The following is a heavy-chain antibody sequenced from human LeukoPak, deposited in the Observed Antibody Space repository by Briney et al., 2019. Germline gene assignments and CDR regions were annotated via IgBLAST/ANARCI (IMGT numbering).Heavy chain of an antibody. Sequence: ASVKVSFKASGDIFNSYSVSWVRQAPGQGLEWMGGIIPIFGTANYAQKFQGRVTITTDESTSTAYMELSSLRSEDTAVYYCARGPDIVVVPAAIRWGPFDYWGQGTLVTVSS. CDR1: GDIFNSYS. CDR3: ARGPDIVVVPAAIRWGPFDY. J-gene: IGHJ4*02. D-gene: IGHD2-2*02. CDR2: IIPIFGTA. V-gene: IGHV1-69*05.